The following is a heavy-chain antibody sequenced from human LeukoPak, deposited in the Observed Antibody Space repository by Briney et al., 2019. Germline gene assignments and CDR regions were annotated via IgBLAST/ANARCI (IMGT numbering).Heavy chain of an antibody. Sequence: PGSSLRLSCAASGFAFSSYALHWVRQAPGQGLQWVASISYDGNNKYYADSVRGRFTISRDSAKNTLYLQMSSLSTEDTAMYYCARSIVVVTYLAYWGQGTLVTVSS. V-gene: IGHV3-30-3*01. CDR1: GFAFSSYA. CDR2: ISYDGNNK. J-gene: IGHJ4*02. D-gene: IGHD2-21*02. CDR3: ARSIVVVTYLAY.